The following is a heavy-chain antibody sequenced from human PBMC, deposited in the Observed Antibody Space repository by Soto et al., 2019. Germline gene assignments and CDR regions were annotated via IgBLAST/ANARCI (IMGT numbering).Heavy chain of an antibody. CDR2: IKQDGSEK. CDR3: ARGVWLPYYYFDY. V-gene: IGHV3-7*01. Sequence: GGSLRLSCAASGFTFSSYWMSWVRQAPGKGLEWVANIKQDGSEKYYVDSVKGRFTISRDNAKNSLYLQMNSLRAEDTAVYYCARGVWLPYYYFDYWGQGTLVTVSS. J-gene: IGHJ4*02. CDR1: GFTFSSYW. D-gene: IGHD5-12*01.